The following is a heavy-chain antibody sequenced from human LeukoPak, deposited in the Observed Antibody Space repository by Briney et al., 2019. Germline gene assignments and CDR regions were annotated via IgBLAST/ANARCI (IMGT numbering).Heavy chain of an antibody. J-gene: IGHJ4*02. V-gene: IGHV3-64*01. Sequence: SGGSLRLSCAASGFTFSSCAMHWVRQAPGKGLEYVSAISSNGGSTYYANSVKGRFTISRDNSKNTLYLQMGSLRAEDMAVYYCARDRFGCSSTSCYDFDYWGQGTLVTVSS. CDR2: ISSNGGST. CDR1: GFTFSSCA. D-gene: IGHD2-2*01. CDR3: ARDRFGCSSTSCYDFDY.